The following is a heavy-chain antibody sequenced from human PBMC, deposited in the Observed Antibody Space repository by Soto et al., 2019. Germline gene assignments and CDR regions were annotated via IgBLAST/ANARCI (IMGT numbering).Heavy chain of an antibody. Sequence: GGSLRLCCAAAGVTCSSYGMHWVSQAPGKGLEWVAVISYDGSNKYYADSVKGRFTISRDNSKNTLYLQMNSLRAEDTAVYYSSKTVRRYSSSTSCSAPLDSWGPGLLVTAPQ. V-gene: IGHV3-30*18. J-gene: IGHJ5*01. CDR2: ISYDGSNK. CDR1: GVTCSSYG. CDR3: SKTVRRYSSSTSCSAPLDS. D-gene: IGHD2-2*01.